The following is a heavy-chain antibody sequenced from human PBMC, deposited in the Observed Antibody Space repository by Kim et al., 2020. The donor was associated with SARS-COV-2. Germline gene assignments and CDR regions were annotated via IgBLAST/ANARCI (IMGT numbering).Heavy chain of an antibody. V-gene: IGHV4-39*01. D-gene: IGHD3-22*01. CDR3: ARHGSYYDSSGYPTPVGWFDP. Sequence: SETLSLTCTVSGGSISSSSYYWGWIRQPPGKGLEWIGSIYYSGSTYYNPSLKSRVTISVDTSKNQFSLKLSSVTAADTAVYYCARHGSYYDSSGYPTPVGWFDPWGQGTLVTVSS. CDR2: IYYSGST. CDR1: GGSISSSSYY. J-gene: IGHJ5*02.